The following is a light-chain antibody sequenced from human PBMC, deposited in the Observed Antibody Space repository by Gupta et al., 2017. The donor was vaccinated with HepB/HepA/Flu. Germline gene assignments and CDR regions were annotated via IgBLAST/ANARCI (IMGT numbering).Light chain of an antibody. CDR2: TNT. V-gene: IGLV1-44*01. Sequence: QSILTQPPSASGPPGQRVTISCSGNTSNIGSNTVNWYQQLPGMAPTLLLYTNTKRPSGVPGRFSGSKAGTSATLAISGLQSEDEADYYCEAWDDSLSGREVFGTGTKVTVL. CDR1: TSNIGSNT. CDR3: EAWDDSLSGREV. J-gene: IGLJ1*01.